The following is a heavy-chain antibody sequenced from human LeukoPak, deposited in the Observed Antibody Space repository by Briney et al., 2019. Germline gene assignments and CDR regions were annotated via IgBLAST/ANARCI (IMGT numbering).Heavy chain of an antibody. CDR1: GYRFTSYW. V-gene: IGHV5-51*01. D-gene: IGHD5-12*01. Sequence: KPGESLKISRKCSGYRFTSYWIGWVRQMPGKGLGWMGIIYPIDSDTRYSPSFQGQVTMSVDKSISTAYLQWSSLKASDTAMYYCARPTVGYDFESAFDIWGQGTMVTVSS. CDR3: ARPTVGYDFESAFDI. CDR2: IYPIDSDT. J-gene: IGHJ3*02.